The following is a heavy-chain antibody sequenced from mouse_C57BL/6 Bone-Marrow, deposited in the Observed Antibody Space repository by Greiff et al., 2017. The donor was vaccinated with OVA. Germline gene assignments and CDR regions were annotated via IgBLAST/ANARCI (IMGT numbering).Heavy chain of an antibody. CDR1: GYTFTSYW. CDR2: IDPSDSYT. CDR3: AREGVTYYFDY. V-gene: IGHV1-50*01. Sequence: QVQLQQPGAELVKPGASVKLSCKASGYTFTSYWMQWVKQRPGQGLEWIGEIDPSDSYTNYNQKFKGKATLTVDTSSSTAYMQLSSLTSEDSAVYYCAREGVTYYFDYWGQGTTLTVSS. D-gene: IGHD2-3*01. J-gene: IGHJ2*01.